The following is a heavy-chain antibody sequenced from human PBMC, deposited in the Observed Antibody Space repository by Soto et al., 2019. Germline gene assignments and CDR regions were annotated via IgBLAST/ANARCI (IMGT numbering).Heavy chain of an antibody. J-gene: IGHJ4*02. CDR2: IYHSGST. V-gene: IGHV4-30-2*01. Sequence: PSETLSLTCAVSGGSISSGGYSWSWIRQPPGKGLEWIGYIYHSGSTYYNPSLKIRFTISVDMSKNQFSLKLSSVTAADTAVYYCARGPFGDFDYWGQGTLVTVSS. CDR3: ARGPFGDFDY. CDR1: GGSISSGGYS. D-gene: IGHD3-10*01.